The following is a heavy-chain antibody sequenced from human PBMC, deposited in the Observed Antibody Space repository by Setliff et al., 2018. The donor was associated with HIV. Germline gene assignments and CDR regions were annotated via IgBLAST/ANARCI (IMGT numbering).Heavy chain of an antibody. Sequence: VSCKASGYIFTGYGINWVRQAPGQGLEWMGWMNPNSGNTGYAQKFQGRVTMTRNTSISTAYMELSSLRSDDTAIYYCAKPFGSDGSRQLDSWGQGTLVTVS. D-gene: IGHD2-15*01. CDR1: GYIFTGYG. J-gene: IGHJ4*02. V-gene: IGHV1-8*01. CDR2: MNPNSGNT. CDR3: AKPFGSDGSRQLDS.